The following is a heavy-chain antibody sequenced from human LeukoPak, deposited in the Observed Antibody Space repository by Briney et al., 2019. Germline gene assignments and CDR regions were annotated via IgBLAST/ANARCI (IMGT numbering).Heavy chain of an antibody. J-gene: IGHJ4*02. CDR3: AREGGPYRPLDY. V-gene: IGHV4-4*07. Sequence: SETLSLTCSVSGGSMSNYYWTWIRQPAGKGLEWIGRIYTSGSTNYNSSLKSRVTMSIDTPKTQFSLKLSSVTAADTAVYYCAREGGPYRPLDYSGQGTLVTVAS. CDR1: GGSMSNYY. CDR2: IYTSGST.